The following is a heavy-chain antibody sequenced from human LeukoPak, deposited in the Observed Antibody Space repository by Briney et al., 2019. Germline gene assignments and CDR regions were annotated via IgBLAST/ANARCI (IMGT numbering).Heavy chain of an antibody. J-gene: IGHJ4*02. CDR3: TTEYHASGALTPIDY. D-gene: IGHD2-2*01. CDR1: GFIFTDYG. CDR2: IKSKADGGTT. Sequence: PGGSLRLSCAASGFIFTDYGMHWVRQAPGKGLEWVGRIKSKADGGTTDYAAPVKGRFTISRDDSKNTLYLQMNSLKTEDTAVYYCTTEYHASGALTPIDYWGQGTLVTVSS. V-gene: IGHV3-15*01.